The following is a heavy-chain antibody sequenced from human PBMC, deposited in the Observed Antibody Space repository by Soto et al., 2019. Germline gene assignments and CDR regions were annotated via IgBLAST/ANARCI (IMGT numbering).Heavy chain of an antibody. Sequence: ASVKVSCKASGYTFTGYYMHWVRQAPGQGLEWMGWINPNSGGTNYAQKFQGWVTMTRDTSISTAYMELSRLRSDDTAVYYRARDLIAVAGTPVGYYMDVWGKGTTVTVSS. V-gene: IGHV1-2*04. D-gene: IGHD6-19*01. CDR1: GYTFTGYY. CDR3: ARDLIAVAGTPVGYYMDV. J-gene: IGHJ6*03. CDR2: INPNSGGT.